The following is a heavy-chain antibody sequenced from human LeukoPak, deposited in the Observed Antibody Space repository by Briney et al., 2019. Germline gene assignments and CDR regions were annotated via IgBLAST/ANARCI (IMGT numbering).Heavy chain of an antibody. Sequence: GGSLRLSCAASGFTFSSYAMSWVRQAPGKGLEWVANIKQDGSEKYYVDSVKGRFTISRDNAKNSLYLQMNSLRAEDTAVYYCARGTYSSGWGRNYYYGMDVWGQGTTVTVSS. CDR1: GFTFSSYA. CDR2: IKQDGSEK. CDR3: ARGTYSSGWGRNYYYGMDV. D-gene: IGHD6-19*01. V-gene: IGHV3-7*01. J-gene: IGHJ6*02.